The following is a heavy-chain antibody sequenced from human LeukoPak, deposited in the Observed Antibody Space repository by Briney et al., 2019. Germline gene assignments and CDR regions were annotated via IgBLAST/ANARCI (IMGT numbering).Heavy chain of an antibody. CDR3: ARRAYSAAYWKHFDY. J-gene: IGHJ4*02. CDR1: GGSISSGSYY. CDR2: IYRSGST. V-gene: IGHV4-61*09. D-gene: IGHD1-1*01. Sequence: PSETLSLTCTVSGGSISSGSYYWSWIRQPAGKRLEWIGHIYRSGSTNYNPSLKSRVTISVDTSKNQFSLKLNSVTAADTAVYFCARRAYSAAYWKHFDYWGQGTLVTVSS.